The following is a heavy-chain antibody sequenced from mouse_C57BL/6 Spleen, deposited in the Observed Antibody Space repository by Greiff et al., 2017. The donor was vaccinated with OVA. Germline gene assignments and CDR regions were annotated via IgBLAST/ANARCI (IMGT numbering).Heavy chain of an antibody. CDR3: ARGGAAQALDY. D-gene: IGHD3-2*02. CDR2: ISYDGSN. J-gene: IGHJ2*01. Sequence: EVQLVESGPGLVKPSQSLSLTCSVTGYSITSGYYWNWIRQFPGNKLEWMGYISYDGSNNYNPSLKNRISITRDTSKNQFFLKLNSVTTEDTATYYCARGGAAQALDYWGQGTTLTVSS. CDR1: GYSITSGYY. V-gene: IGHV3-6*01.